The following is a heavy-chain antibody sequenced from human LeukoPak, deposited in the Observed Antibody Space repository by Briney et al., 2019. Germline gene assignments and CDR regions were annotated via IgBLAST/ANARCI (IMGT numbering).Heavy chain of an antibody. CDR1: GATFNSDW. CDR2: IYPGDSDT. D-gene: IGHD4/OR15-4a*01. Sequence: GECLKISCQGSGATFNSDWIAWVRQLPGKGLECMGVIYPGDSDTTYSPSFQGQVTISADKSINTAYLQWTSLKASDTAMYYCARRGLGYDDYDAWKDAFDIWGQGTMVIVSS. V-gene: IGHV5-51*01. J-gene: IGHJ3*02. CDR3: ARRGLGYDDYDAWKDAFDI.